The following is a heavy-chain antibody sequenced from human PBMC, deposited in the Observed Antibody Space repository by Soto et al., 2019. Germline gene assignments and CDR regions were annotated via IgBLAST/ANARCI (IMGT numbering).Heavy chain of an antibody. J-gene: IGHJ6*02. V-gene: IGHV4-30-4*01. CDR3: ARDLDCSSTSCYYYYGMDV. CDR1: GGSISSGDYY. D-gene: IGHD2-2*01. Sequence: QVQLQESGPGLVKPSQTLSLTCTVSGGSISSGDYYWSWIRQPPGKGLEWIGYIYYSGSTYYNPSLKSRVTISVDTSKTQFSLKLSSVTAADTAVYYCARDLDCSSTSCYYYYGMDVWGQGTTVTVSS. CDR2: IYYSGST.